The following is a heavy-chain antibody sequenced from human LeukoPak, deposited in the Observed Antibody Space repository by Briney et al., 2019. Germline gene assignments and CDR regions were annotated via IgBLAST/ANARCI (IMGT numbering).Heavy chain of an antibody. D-gene: IGHD4-23*01. Sequence: SETLSLTCTVSGGSISSYYWGWIRQPPGKGLEWIGSIYYSGSTYYNPSLKSRVTISVDTSKNQFSLKLSSVTAADTAVYYCARRVDYVGGDNWFDPWGQGTLVTVSS. CDR2: IYYSGST. CDR1: GGSISSYY. J-gene: IGHJ5*02. V-gene: IGHV4-39*01. CDR3: ARRVDYVGGDNWFDP.